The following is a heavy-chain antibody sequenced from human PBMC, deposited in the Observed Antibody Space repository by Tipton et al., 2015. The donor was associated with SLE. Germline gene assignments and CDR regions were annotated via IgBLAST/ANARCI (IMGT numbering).Heavy chain of an antibody. Sequence: TLSLTCTVSGGSISSSSYYWGWIRQPPGKGLEWIGSIYYSGSTYYNPSLKSRVTISVDTSKNQFSLKLSSVTAADTAVYYCAPVVIRGNWFDPWGQGTLVTVSS. CDR2: IYYSGST. V-gene: IGHV4-39*01. CDR1: GGSISSSSYY. D-gene: IGHD3-22*01. J-gene: IGHJ5*02. CDR3: APVVIRGNWFDP.